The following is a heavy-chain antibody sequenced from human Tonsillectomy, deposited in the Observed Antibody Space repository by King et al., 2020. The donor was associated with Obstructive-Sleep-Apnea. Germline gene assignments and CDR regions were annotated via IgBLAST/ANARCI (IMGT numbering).Heavy chain of an antibody. V-gene: IGHV4-34*01. J-gene: IGHJ4*02. Sequence: VQLQQWGAGLLKPSETLSLTCAVYGGSFSGYYWSWIRQPPGKGLEWIGEINHSGSTNYNPSLKSRVTIPVDTSKKQFSLKLSSVTAADTAVYYCARTAGYRVRKWLALGSDYFDYWGKGTLVSVSS. CDR3: ARTAGYRVRKWLALGSDYFDY. D-gene: IGHD6-19*01. CDR1: GGSFSGYY. CDR2: INHSGST.